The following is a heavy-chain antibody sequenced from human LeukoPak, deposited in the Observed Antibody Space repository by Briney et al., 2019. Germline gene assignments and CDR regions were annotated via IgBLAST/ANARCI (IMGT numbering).Heavy chain of an antibody. V-gene: IGHV3-23*01. CDR2: ISGSGGST. CDR1: GFTFSSYV. D-gene: IGHD3-3*01. CDR3: AKDRNTIFGVVTIFDY. Sequence: GGSLRFSCAASGFTFSSYVMSWVRQAPGKGLEWVSAISGSGGSTYYADSVKGRFTISRDNSKNTLYLQMNSLRAEDTAVYYCAKDRNTIFGVVTIFDYWGQGTLVTVSS. J-gene: IGHJ4*02.